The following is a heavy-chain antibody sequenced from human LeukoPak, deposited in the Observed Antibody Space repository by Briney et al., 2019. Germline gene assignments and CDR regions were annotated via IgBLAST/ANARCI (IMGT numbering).Heavy chain of an antibody. Sequence: ASVKVSCKASGYTLTSYDINWVRQATGQGLEWMGWMNPNSGRTGYAQNFQGRITITRNTSISTAYMELSSLRSEDTAVYYCASPRGYSYGHFDYWGQGTLVTVSS. CDR2: MNPNSGRT. CDR1: GYTLTSYD. V-gene: IGHV1-8*01. CDR3: ASPRGYSYGHFDY. D-gene: IGHD5-18*01. J-gene: IGHJ4*02.